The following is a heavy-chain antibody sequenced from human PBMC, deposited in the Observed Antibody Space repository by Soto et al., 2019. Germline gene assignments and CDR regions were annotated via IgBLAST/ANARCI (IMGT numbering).Heavy chain of an antibody. Sequence: PGGSLRLFCAASGFSFGSYALSWVRQAPGKGLEWVSTISGSDGKTFYADSVKGPFSISRDTSQSTLYLQMNSLRADDTAMYYCARWSYLDYWGQGTRVTVSS. V-gene: IGHV3-23*01. CDR3: ARWSYLDY. J-gene: IGHJ4*02. D-gene: IGHD3-3*01. CDR1: GFSFGSYA. CDR2: ISGSDGKT.